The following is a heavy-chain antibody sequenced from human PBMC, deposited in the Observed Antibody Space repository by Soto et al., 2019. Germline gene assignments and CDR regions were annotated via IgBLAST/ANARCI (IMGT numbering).Heavy chain of an antibody. V-gene: IGHV1-69*06. CDR2: TVPLSGTP. D-gene: IGHD3-16*01. J-gene: IGHJ4*02. CDR3: ARDWRQMSRGGFFDY. Sequence: QVRLVQSGSEVKKPGSSVRLSCKVSGANSNSYSIAWVQQAPGQGLEWMGTTVPLSGTPNYAQKFLDRVTLTADKSTSTAYMELSSLRSEDTGIYYCARDWRQMSRGGFFDYWGQGSLVSVSS. CDR1: GANSNSYS.